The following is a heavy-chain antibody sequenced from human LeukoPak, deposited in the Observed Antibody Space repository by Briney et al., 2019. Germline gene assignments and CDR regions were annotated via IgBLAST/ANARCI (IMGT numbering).Heavy chain of an antibody. CDR1: GFTFSRYA. J-gene: IGHJ4*02. V-gene: IGHV3-23*01. CDR3: ARRGGIHLEYFDY. Sequence: QPGGSLRLSCAASGFTFSRYAMSWVRQAPGKGLEWVSSISGSGGTYYADSVEGRFTISRDNSKNTLYLQMNSLRAEDTAVYYCARRGGIHLEYFDYWGQGTLVTVSS. D-gene: IGHD3-3*01. CDR2: ISGSGGT.